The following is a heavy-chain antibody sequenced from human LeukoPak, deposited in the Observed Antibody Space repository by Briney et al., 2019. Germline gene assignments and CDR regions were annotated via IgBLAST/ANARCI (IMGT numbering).Heavy chain of an antibody. CDR1: GFTFGSYS. CDR2: ISTSSDYI. Sequence: GWSLRLSCAASGFTFGSYSMNWVRQAPGKGLEWVSSISTSSDYIYYADSVKGRFTISRDNAENSLFLQVNSLRAEDTAVYYCARGCSGGSCYDYWGQGTLVTVSS. V-gene: IGHV3-21*01. CDR3: ARGCSGGSCYDY. J-gene: IGHJ4*02. D-gene: IGHD2-15*01.